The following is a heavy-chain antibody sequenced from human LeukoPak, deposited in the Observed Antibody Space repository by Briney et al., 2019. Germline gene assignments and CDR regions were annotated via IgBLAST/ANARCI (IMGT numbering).Heavy chain of an antibody. V-gene: IGHV3-66*02. J-gene: IGHJ5*02. D-gene: IGHD2-8*01. CDR3: ARGFRYCTNGVCLYNWFDP. CDR1: GFTVSSNY. CDR2: IYSGGGT. Sequence: GGSLRLSCAASGFTVSSNYMSWVRQAPGKGLEWVSVIYSGGGTYYADSVKGRFTISRDNSKNTLYLQMNSLRAEDTAVYYCARGFRYCTNGVCLYNWFDPWGQGTLVTVSS.